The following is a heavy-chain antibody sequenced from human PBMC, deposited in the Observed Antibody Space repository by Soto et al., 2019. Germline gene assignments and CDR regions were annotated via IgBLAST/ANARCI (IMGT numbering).Heavy chain of an antibody. Sequence: QLQLQESGPGLVKPSETLSLTCTVSGGSINSSSYYWGWIRQPPGKGLEWIGSIFYSGSTYYNPSLNSRVTISIDMSKNHFSLNVGSVTAADSAVYYCARSSITIFGVVISLPGYFDYWGQGTLVTVFS. CDR1: GGSINSSSYY. CDR3: ARSSITIFGVVISLPGYFDY. V-gene: IGHV4-39*02. D-gene: IGHD3-3*01. CDR2: IFYSGST. J-gene: IGHJ4*02.